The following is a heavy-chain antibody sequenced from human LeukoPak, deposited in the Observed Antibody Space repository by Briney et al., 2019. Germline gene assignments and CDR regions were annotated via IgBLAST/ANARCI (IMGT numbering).Heavy chain of an antibody. CDR2: INHSGST. J-gene: IGHJ6*03. D-gene: IGHD2-2*01. Sequence: SETLSLTCAVYGGSFSGYYWSWIRQPPGKGLEWIGEINHSGSTNYNPSLKSRVTISVDTSKNQFSLKLSSVTAADTAVYYCASLERKSDCNSTSCYRYYYYYMDVWGKGTTVTVSS. CDR3: ASLERKSDCNSTSCYRYYYYYMDV. V-gene: IGHV4-34*01. CDR1: GGSFSGYY.